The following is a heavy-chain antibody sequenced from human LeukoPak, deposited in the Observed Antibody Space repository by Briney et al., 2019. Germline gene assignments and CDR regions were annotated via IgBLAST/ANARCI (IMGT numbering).Heavy chain of an antibody. Sequence: GGSLRLSCAASGFTFSNYAMNWVRQAPGKGLEWVSLISGSGGDTYSADSVKGRFTISRDNSKNTLYLQMNSLRAEDTAVYYCAKQRKDYGDYEDYWGQGTLVTVSS. CDR1: GFTFSNYA. J-gene: IGHJ4*02. D-gene: IGHD4-17*01. CDR2: ISGSGGDT. V-gene: IGHV3-23*01. CDR3: AKQRKDYGDYEDY.